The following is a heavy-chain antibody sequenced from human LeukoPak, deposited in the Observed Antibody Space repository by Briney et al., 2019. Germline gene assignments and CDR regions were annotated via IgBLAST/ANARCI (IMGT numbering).Heavy chain of an antibody. D-gene: IGHD4-17*01. CDR1: GFTVTSNY. V-gene: IGHV3-53*01. J-gene: IGHJ4*02. CDR2: TYTGGDT. CDR3: ARSKEAYGYFDY. Sequence: PGGSLRLSCAASGFTVTSNYMAWVRQAPGMGLEWVSVTYTGGDTYYADSVKGRFSVSRDKSKNTLYLQMSSLRAEDTAVYYCARSKEAYGYFDYWGQGTLLTVSS.